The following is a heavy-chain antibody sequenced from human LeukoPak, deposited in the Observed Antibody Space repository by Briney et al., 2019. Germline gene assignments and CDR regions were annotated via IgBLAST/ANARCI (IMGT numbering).Heavy chain of an antibody. V-gene: IGHV1-69*13. CDR3: ARGKDDYGDYGFDY. D-gene: IGHD4-17*01. Sequence: SVKVSCKASGYTFTNFAISWVRQAPGQGLEWIGGIIPIFGTANYAQKFQGRVTITADESTSTAYMELSSLRSEDTAVYYCARGKDDYGDYGFDYWGQGTLVTVSS. J-gene: IGHJ4*02. CDR2: IIPIFGTA. CDR1: GYTFTNFA.